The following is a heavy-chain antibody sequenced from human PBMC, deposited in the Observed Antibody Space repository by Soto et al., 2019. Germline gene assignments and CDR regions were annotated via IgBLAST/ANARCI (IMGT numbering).Heavy chain of an antibody. CDR2: INHSGFT. Sequence: SETLSFTCAVSVGSLRGHYWSWIRQCPEKGLEWIGEINHSGFTNYNPTLKSRVTISRDASKNQFSLRLSSMTAADSAVYFCARAAVKLGATLFDSWGQGTLVSVSS. V-gene: IGHV4-34*01. CDR1: VGSLRGHY. D-gene: IGHD1-26*01. CDR3: ARAAVKLGATLFDS. J-gene: IGHJ4*02.